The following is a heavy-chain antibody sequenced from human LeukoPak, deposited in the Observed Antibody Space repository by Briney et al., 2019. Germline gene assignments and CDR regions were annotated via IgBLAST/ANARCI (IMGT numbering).Heavy chain of an antibody. CDR2: ISSSSSTI. CDR1: GITFSDIW. CDR3: ARDGWSGYYYFDY. J-gene: IGHJ4*02. D-gene: IGHD3-3*01. Sequence: GGSLRLSCAVSGITFSDIWVSWVRQAPGKGLEWVSYISSSSSTIYYADSVKGRFTISRDNAKNSLYLQMNSLRAEDTAVYYCARDGWSGYYYFDYWGQGTLVTVSS. V-gene: IGHV3-48*01.